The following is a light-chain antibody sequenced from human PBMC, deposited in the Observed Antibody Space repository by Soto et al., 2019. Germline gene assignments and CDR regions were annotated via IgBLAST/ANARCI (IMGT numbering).Light chain of an antibody. CDR1: SSDVGSYNL. CDR3: CSYAGGTTFGV. V-gene: IGLV2-23*03. J-gene: IGLJ1*01. CDR2: EGS. Sequence: QAVVTQPASVSGSPGQSITISCTGTSSDVGSYNLVSWYQQHPGKAPKLIIYEGSKWPSGVSNRFSGSKSGNTASLTISGLQAEDEAEYYCCSYAGGTTFGVFGTGTKLTVL.